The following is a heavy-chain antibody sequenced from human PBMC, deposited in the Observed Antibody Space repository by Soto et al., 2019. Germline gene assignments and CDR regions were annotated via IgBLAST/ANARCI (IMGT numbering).Heavy chain of an antibody. Sequence: QVQLVESGGDLVKPGGSLRLSCAASGFTFSDHYMSWIRQAPGKGLEWISYMTRSGSSSSYADSVKGRCTISRDNAKNSLYLQMNSLRGDDTAVYYCARELSGNYFAFELWGQGTMVTVSS. CDR1: GFTFSDHY. J-gene: IGHJ3*01. CDR2: MTRSGSSS. CDR3: ARELSGNYFAFEL. V-gene: IGHV3-11*01. D-gene: IGHD1-26*01.